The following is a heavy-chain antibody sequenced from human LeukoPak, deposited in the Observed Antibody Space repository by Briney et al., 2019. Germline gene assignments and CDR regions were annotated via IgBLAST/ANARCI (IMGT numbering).Heavy chain of an antibody. CDR2: IYHSGST. V-gene: IGHV4-38-2*02. D-gene: IGHD6-6*01. J-gene: IGHJ4*02. CDR3: ARDRPGTADY. CDR1: GYSISSGYY. Sequence: SETLSLTCTVSGYSISSGYYWGWIRQPPGKGLEWIGSIYHSGSTYYNPSLKSRVTISVDTSKNQFSLKLSSVTAADTAVYYCARDRPGTADYWGQGTLVTVSS.